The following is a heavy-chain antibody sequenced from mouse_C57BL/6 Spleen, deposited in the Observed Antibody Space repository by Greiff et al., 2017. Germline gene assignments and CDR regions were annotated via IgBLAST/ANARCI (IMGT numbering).Heavy chain of an antibody. CDR2: ISYDGST. Sequence: EVKLQQSGPGLVKPSQSLSLTCSVTGYSITSGYYWNWIRQFPGNKLEWMGYISYDGSTNYNPSLKKRISITRDTSKNQFFLKLNSVTTEDTAPYYGARHGYYWYFGVWGTGTTVTVAS. CDR1: GYSITSGYY. V-gene: IGHV3-6*01. CDR3: ARHGYYWYFGV. J-gene: IGHJ1*03. D-gene: IGHD2-2*01.